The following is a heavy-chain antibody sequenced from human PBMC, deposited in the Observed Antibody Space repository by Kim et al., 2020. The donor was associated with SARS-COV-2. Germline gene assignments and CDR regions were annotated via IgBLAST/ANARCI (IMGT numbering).Heavy chain of an antibody. Sequence: GGSLRLSCSASGFTFSSYAMHWVRQAPGKGLEYVSAISSNGGSTYYADSVKGRFTISRDNSKNTLYLQMSSLRAEVTAVYYCVKDGRYDSSGYYYVKKSFQHWGQGTLVTVSS. V-gene: IGHV3-64D*06. CDR3: VKDGRYDSSGYYYVKKSFQH. CDR2: ISSNGGST. CDR1: GFTFSSYA. J-gene: IGHJ1*01. D-gene: IGHD3-22*01.